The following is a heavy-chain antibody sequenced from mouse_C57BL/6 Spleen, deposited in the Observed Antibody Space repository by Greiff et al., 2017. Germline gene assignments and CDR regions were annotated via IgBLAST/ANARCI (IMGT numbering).Heavy chain of an antibody. J-gene: IGHJ2*01. V-gene: IGHV1-76*01. CDR1: GYTFTDYY. CDR2: IYPGSGNT. CDR3: AREGATMVDY. D-gene: IGHD2-1*01. Sequence: QVQLKESGAELVRPGASVKLSCKASGYTFTDYYINWVKQRPGQGLEWIARIYPGSGNTYYNEKFKGKATLTAEKSSSTAYMQLSSLTSEDSAVYFCAREGATMVDYWGQGTTLTVSS.